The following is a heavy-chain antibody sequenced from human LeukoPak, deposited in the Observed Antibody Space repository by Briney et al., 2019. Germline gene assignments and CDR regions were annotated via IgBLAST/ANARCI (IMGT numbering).Heavy chain of an antibody. D-gene: IGHD1-26*01. CDR2: ITDSSSYT. CDR3: ARGSGSYLLFDF. J-gene: IGHJ4*02. V-gene: IGHV3-11*06. CDR1: GFTFSDYY. Sequence: PGGSLRLSCAASGFTFSDYYMNWIRQAPGKGLEWVSYITDSSSYTNYADSVKGRFTISRDDAKNSLFLQMNSLRVEDTAVYYCARGSGSYLLFDFWGQGTLVTVSS.